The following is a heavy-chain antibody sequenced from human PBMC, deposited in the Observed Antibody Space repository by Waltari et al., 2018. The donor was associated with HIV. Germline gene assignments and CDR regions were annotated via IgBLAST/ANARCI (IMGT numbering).Heavy chain of an antibody. V-gene: IGHV3-7*01. J-gene: IGHJ4*02. D-gene: IGHD5-18*01. CDR2: IKQDGSEK. Sequence: LEWVANIKQDGSEKYYVDSVKGRFTISRDNAKNSLYLQMNSLRAEDTAVYYCARDLGYSYGYVSDYWGQGTLVTVSS. CDR3: ARDLGYSYGYVSDY.